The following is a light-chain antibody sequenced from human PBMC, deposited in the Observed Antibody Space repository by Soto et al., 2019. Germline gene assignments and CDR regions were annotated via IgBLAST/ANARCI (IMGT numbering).Light chain of an antibody. CDR3: QQYGSSPWT. CDR1: QSLASSY. V-gene: IGKV3-20*01. CDR2: SAS. Sequence: EIVLTQSPGTLSLSAGERATLSCRTSQSLASSYLAWYQQKPGQAPRLLVYSASSRASGIPDRFSGSGSGTDFTLTINRLEPEDFAVYYCQQYGSSPWTFGQGTRVAIK. J-gene: IGKJ1*01.